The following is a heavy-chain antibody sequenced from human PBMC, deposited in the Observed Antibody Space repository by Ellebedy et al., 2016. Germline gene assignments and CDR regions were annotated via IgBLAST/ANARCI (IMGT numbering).Heavy chain of an antibody. CDR3: AKGGDSSSWYGWFDP. CDR1: GFTFSSYW. V-gene: IGHV3-7*03. CDR2: IKQDGSEK. Sequence: GESLKISXAASGFTFSSYWMSWVRQAPGKGLEWVANIKQDGSEKYYVDSVKGRFTISRDNAKNSLYLQMNSLRAEDTALYYCAKGGDSSSWYGWFDPWGQGTLVTVSS. D-gene: IGHD6-13*01. J-gene: IGHJ5*02.